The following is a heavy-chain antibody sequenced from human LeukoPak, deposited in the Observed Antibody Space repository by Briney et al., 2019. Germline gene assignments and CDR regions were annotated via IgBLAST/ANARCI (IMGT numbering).Heavy chain of an antibody. CDR3: AKTLDVLRYFDWPSTLNAFDI. D-gene: IGHD3-9*01. CDR2: ISYDGSNK. V-gene: IGHV3-30*09. Sequence: GRSLRLSCAASGFTFSSYAMHWVRQAPGKGLEWVAVISYDGSNKYYADSVKGRFAISRDNSKNTLYLQMNSLRAEDTAVYYCAKTLDVLRYFDWPSTLNAFDIWGQGTMVTVSS. J-gene: IGHJ3*02. CDR1: GFTFSSYA.